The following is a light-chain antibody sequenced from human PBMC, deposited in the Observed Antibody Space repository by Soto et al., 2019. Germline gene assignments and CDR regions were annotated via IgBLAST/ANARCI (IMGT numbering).Light chain of an antibody. J-gene: IGKJ1*01. V-gene: IGKV1-39*01. CDR2: AAS. Sequence: DIQMTQSPSSLSASVGDRVTITCRASQTISSYLNWYQQKPGKAPNLLIYAASSLQSGVPSRFSGSGSVTDFTLTISSMQPEDFATYYCQQSNSTLWTFGQGTKVDIK. CDR1: QTISSY. CDR3: QQSNSTLWT.